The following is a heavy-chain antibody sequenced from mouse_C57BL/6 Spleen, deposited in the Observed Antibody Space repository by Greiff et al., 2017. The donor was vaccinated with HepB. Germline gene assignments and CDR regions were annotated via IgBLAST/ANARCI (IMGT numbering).Heavy chain of an antibody. D-gene: IGHD2-4*01. CDR3: ARIYYDPTWFAY. Sequence: VQLQQSGPELVKPGASVKISCKASGYTFTDYYMNWVKQSHGKSLEWIGDINPNNGGTSYNQKFKGKATLTVDKSSSTAYMELRSLTSEDSAVYYCARIYYDPTWFAYWGQGTLVTVSA. J-gene: IGHJ3*01. CDR2: INPNNGGT. CDR1: GYTFTDYY. V-gene: IGHV1-26*01.